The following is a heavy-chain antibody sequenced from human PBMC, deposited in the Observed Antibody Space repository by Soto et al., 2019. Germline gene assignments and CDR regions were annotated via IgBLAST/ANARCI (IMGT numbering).Heavy chain of an antibody. CDR2: ISGSGGST. CDR3: AKEIYDFWSGYPDSNWFVP. J-gene: IGHJ5*02. Sequence: GGSLRLSYAASGFTFSSYAMSWVRQAPGKGLEWVSAISGSGGSTYYADSVKGRFTISRDNSKNTLYLQMNSLRAEDTAVYYCAKEIYDFWSGYPDSNWFVPWGQGTLVTVSS. V-gene: IGHV3-23*01. D-gene: IGHD3-3*01. CDR1: GFTFSSYA.